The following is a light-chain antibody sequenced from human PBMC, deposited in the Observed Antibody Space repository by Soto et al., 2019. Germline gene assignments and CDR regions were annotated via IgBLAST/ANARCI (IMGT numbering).Light chain of an antibody. CDR3: QQSYSTPWP. J-gene: IGKJ1*01. Sequence: DIVMTQSPDSLAVSLGERATINCKSSQSVLYSSNNKNYLAWYQQKPGQPPKLLIYWASTRESGVPDRFSGSGSGTDFTLNISSLQAEDVAVYYCQQSYSTPWPFGQGTKVEIK. V-gene: IGKV4-1*01. CDR1: QSVLYSSNNKNY. CDR2: WAS.